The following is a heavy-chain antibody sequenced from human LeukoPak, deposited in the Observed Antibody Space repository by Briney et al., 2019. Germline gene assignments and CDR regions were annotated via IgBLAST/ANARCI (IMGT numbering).Heavy chain of an antibody. D-gene: IGHD1-20*01. CDR1: GFTFSSYA. CDR2: ISSSGGST. Sequence: GGSLRLSCAASGFTFSSYAMNWVRQAPGKGLEWVSHISSSGGSTYYAGSVKGRFTISRDNSKNTLYLQMNSLRAEDTAVYCCAKALTGTKAFDIWGQGTMVTVSS. V-gene: IGHV3-23*01. CDR3: AKALTGTKAFDI. J-gene: IGHJ3*02.